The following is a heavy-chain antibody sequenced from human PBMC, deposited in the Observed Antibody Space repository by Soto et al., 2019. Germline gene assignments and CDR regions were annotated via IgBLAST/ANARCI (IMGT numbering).Heavy chain of an antibody. Sequence: SETLSLTCTVSGGSISSGGYYWSWIRQHPGKGLEWIGYIYYSGSTYYNPSLKSRVTISVDTSKNQFSLKLSSVTAADTAVYYCARVLVLKVVVIATSSEYWGQGTLVTVSS. J-gene: IGHJ4*02. D-gene: IGHD2-21*01. CDR1: GGSISSGGYY. V-gene: IGHV4-31*03. CDR3: ARVLVLKVVVIATSSEY. CDR2: IYYSGST.